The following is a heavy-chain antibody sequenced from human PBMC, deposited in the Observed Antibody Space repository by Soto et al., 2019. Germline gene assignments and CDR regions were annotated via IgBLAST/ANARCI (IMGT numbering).Heavy chain of an antibody. CDR2: ITGSGGST. J-gene: IGHJ6*03. D-gene: IGHD6-19*01. CDR3: AKDPIFYGYSSGWYWDYYYYYMDV. Sequence: GGSLRLSCTASGFTFSSYAMTWVRQAPGRGLEGVSGITGSGGSTYYADSVKGRFTISRDNSKNTLYLQMNSLRAEDTAVYYCAKDPIFYGYSSGWYWDYYYYYMDVWGKGTTVTVSS. CDR1: GFTFSSYA. V-gene: IGHV3-23*01.